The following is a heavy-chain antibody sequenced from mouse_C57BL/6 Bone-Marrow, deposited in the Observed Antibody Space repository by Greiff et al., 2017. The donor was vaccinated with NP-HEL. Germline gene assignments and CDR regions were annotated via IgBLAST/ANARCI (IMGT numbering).Heavy chain of an antibody. CDR3: ARGPNWDLDY. J-gene: IGHJ4*01. CDR1: GFTFSSYA. Sequence: EVKLMESGGGLVKPGGSLKLSCAASGFTFSSYAMSWVRQTPEKRLEWVATISDGGSYTYYPDNVKGRFTISRDNAKNNLYLQMSHLKSEDTAMYYCARGPNWDLDYWGQGTSVTVSS. V-gene: IGHV5-4*03. CDR2: ISDGGSYT. D-gene: IGHD4-1*01.